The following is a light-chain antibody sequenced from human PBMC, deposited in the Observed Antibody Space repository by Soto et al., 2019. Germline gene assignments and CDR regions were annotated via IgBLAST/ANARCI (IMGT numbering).Light chain of an antibody. V-gene: IGKV1-12*01. CDR3: QQYGSSTYT. Sequence: IQVTQSPSSVSASVGDRVTITCRASQPISSWLAWYQQKPGQPPNLLIYSASTLRSGVPSRFSGSESGTLFTLTISRLEPEDFAVYYCQQYGSSTYTFGQGTKVEIK. CDR2: SAS. CDR1: QPISSW. J-gene: IGKJ2*01.